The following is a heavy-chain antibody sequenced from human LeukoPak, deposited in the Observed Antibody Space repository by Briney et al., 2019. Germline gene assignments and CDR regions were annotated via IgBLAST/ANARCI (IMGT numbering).Heavy chain of an antibody. D-gene: IGHD3-9*01. CDR2: ISAYNGNT. Sequence: GASVKVSCKASGYTFTSYGISWVRQAPGQGLEWMGWISAYNGNTNYAQKLQGRVTMTTDTSTSTAYMELRSLRSDDTAVYYCARSRAYYDILTGYPHLDAFDIWAKGQWSPSLQ. V-gene: IGHV1-18*04. CDR1: GYTFTSYG. J-gene: IGHJ3*02. CDR3: ARSRAYYDILTGYPHLDAFDI.